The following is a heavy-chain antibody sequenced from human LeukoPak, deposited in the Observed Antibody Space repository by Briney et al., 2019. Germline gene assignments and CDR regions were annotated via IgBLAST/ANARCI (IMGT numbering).Heavy chain of an antibody. V-gene: IGHV3-23*01. CDR1: GFTFSSYA. J-gene: IGHJ6*02. D-gene: IGHD2-2*01. Sequence: GGSLRLSCAASGFTFSSYAMSWVRQAPGKGLEWVSAISGGGGSTYYADSVKGRFTISRDNSKNTLYLQMNSLRAEDTAVYYCAKVMGSTSWGYGMDVWGQGTTVTVSS. CDR2: ISGGGGST. CDR3: AKVMGSTSWGYGMDV.